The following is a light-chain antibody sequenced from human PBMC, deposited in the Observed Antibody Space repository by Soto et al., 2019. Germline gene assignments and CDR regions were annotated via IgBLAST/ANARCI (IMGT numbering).Light chain of an antibody. CDR3: QQYFRYPQT. CDR1: QGISSY. Sequence: AIRMTQSPSSFSASTGDRVTITCRASQGISSYLAWYQQKPGKAPKLLIYAASTLQSGVPSRFSGSGSGTDFPLTIRCPPSEDFATYYCQQYFRYPQTFGQGTKGEIK. CDR2: AAS. J-gene: IGKJ1*01. V-gene: IGKV1-8*01.